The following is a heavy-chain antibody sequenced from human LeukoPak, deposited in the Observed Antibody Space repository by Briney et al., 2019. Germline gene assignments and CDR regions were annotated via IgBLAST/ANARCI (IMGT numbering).Heavy chain of an antibody. CDR2: IYYSGST. V-gene: IGHV4-61*01. Sequence: PSETLSLTCTVSGGSISSSSYYWSWIRQPPGKGLEWIGYIYYSGSTNYNPSLKSRVTISVDTSKNQFSLKLSSVTAADTAVYYCARTTEAHSWRTRYYDYYMDVWGKGTTVTVSS. D-gene: IGHD6-13*01. J-gene: IGHJ6*03. CDR3: ARTTEAHSWRTRYYDYYMDV. CDR1: GGSISSSSYY.